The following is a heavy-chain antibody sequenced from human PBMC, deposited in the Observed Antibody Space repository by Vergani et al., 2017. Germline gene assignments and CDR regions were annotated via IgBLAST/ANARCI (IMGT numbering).Heavy chain of an antibody. CDR1: GGSFSTGGQS. V-gene: IGHV4-61*10. Sequence: QVQLQESGPGLVKPSQTLSLTYTVSGGSFSTGGQSWTWLRQSAGKGLEWIGSIHYSENTNYNPSLKTRVTISVDTSKNQFSLPLTSVTAADTAVYYCASDTHSGQRADRWGQGILVTVTS. CDR3: ASDTHSGQRADR. J-gene: IGHJ5*02. CDR2: IHYSENT. D-gene: IGHD6-19*01.